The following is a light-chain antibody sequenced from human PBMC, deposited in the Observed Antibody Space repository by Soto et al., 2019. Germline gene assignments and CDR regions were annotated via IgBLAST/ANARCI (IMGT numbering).Light chain of an antibody. J-gene: IGLJ2*01. CDR3: SSYSSSSGIDVI. CDR1: NSDVGGYNY. V-gene: IGLV2-14*01. Sequence: QSALAQPASVSGSPGQSITISCAGTNSDVGGYNYVSWYQQYPGKAPKHIIYEVTYRPSGVSNHFSGYKAGNTASLTIAWLQAEDEDDYYCSSYSSSSGIDVIFGGGTKLTVL. CDR2: EVT.